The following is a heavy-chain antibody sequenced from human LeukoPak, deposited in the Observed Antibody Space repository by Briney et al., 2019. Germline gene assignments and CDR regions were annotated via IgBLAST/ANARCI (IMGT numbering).Heavy chain of an antibody. CDR1: GYTFTGYY. CDR3: ARDQPGSSSWAPGDY. CDR2: INPNSGGT. V-gene: IGHV1-2*02. Sequence: ASVKVSCKASGYTFTGYYMHWVRQAPGQGLEWMGWINPNSGGTNYAQKFQGRVTMTRDTSISTAYMELSRLRSDDTAVYYCARDQPGSSSWAPGDYWGQGTLVTVSS. D-gene: IGHD6-13*01. J-gene: IGHJ4*02.